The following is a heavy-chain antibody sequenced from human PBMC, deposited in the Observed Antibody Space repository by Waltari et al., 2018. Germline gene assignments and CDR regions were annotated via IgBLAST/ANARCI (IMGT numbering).Heavy chain of an antibody. Sequence: EVQLLESGGGLVQPGGSLRLSCAASVFPFSSYAMSWVRQAPGKGLGWVSASSGSGGSTYYADSVKGRFTISRDNSKNTLYLQMNSLRAEDTAVYYCAKCGPGVVVITPLGYWGQGTLVTVSS. CDR3: AKCGPGVVVITPLGY. D-gene: IGHD3-22*01. V-gene: IGHV3-23*01. J-gene: IGHJ4*02. CDR1: VFPFSSYA. CDR2: SSGSGGST.